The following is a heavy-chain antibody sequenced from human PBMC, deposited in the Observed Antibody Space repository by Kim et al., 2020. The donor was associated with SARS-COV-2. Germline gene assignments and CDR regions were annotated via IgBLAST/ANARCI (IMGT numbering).Heavy chain of an antibody. D-gene: IGHD7-27*01. V-gene: IGHV3-30*04. Sequence: LSLTCAASGFTFSSYAMHWVRQAPGKGLEWVAVISYDGSNKYYADSVKGRFTISRDNSKNTLYLQMNSLRAEDTAVYYCASTGASEVYDAFDIWGQGTMVTVSS. CDR1: GFTFSSYA. CDR2: ISYDGSNK. J-gene: IGHJ3*02. CDR3: ASTGASEVYDAFDI.